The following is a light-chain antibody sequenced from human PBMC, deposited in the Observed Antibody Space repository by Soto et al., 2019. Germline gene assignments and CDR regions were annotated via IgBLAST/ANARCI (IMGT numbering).Light chain of an antibody. CDR2: GAS. CDR1: QSGSSN. Sequence: EIVMTQSPATLYVSPGERATLSFRASQSGSSNLAWYQQKPGQAPRLLIYGASTRATGIPARFSGSGSGTEFTLTISSLQSEDFAVYYCQQYNNWPPRYTFGQGTKLEIQ. J-gene: IGKJ2*01. CDR3: QQYNNWPPRYT. V-gene: IGKV3-15*01.